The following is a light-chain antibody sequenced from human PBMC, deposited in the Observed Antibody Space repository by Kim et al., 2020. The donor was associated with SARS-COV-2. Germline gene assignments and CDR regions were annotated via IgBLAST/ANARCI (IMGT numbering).Light chain of an antibody. CDR2: SAS. CDR1: QSVSTSY. J-gene: IGKJ2*01. Sequence: SPGESATLSCRAIQSVSTSYLAWYQQRPGQAPRLLIHSASRRATGIPDRFIGSGSGTEFTLTISRLEPEDFAMYYCQQYGSSPPYTFGQGTKLEI. V-gene: IGKV3-20*01. CDR3: QQYGSSPPYT.